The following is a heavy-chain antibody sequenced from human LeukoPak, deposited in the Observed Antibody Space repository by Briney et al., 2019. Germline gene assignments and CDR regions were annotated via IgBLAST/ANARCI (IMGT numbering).Heavy chain of an antibody. CDR3: ARVYYSSSYDYWYFDL. CDR2: TNHSGST. J-gene: IGHJ2*01. Sequence: ASETLSLTCAVYGGSFSGYYWSWIRQPPGKGVEWIGETNHSGSTNYNPSLKSRVTISVDTSKNQFSLKLSSVTAADTAVYYCARVYYSSSYDYWYFDLWGRGTLVTVSS. V-gene: IGHV4-34*01. CDR1: GGSFSGYY. D-gene: IGHD6-13*01.